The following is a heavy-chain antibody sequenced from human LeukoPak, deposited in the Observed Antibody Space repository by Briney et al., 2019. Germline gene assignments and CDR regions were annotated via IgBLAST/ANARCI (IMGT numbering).Heavy chain of an antibody. CDR2: ISSDGGTT. CDR3: AKDHSGSNDY. D-gene: IGHD1-26*01. J-gene: IGHJ4*02. Sequence: GGSLRLSCAASGFTFSRSAMHWVRQAPGKGLQYVSAISSDGGTTYYANSVKGRFTISRDISKNTLYLQMGSLRAEDMAVYYCAKDHSGSNDYWGQGSLVTVSS. CDR1: GFTFSRSA. V-gene: IGHV3-64*01.